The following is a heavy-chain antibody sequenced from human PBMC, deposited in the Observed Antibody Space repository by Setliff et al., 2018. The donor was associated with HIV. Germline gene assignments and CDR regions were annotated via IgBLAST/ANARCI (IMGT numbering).Heavy chain of an antibody. CDR1: GASSSSHY. D-gene: IGHD3-16*01. V-gene: IGHV4-4*07. CDR2: ISTSGTT. J-gene: IGHJ4*02. CDR3: ARVSTDYVWGSFLSSGPYYFDF. Sequence: SETLSLTCAVSGASSSSHYWSWIRQPAGMRLEWIGHISTSGTTNYSPSLKSRVTISADTSKSQFSLKLTSVTAADTAAYFCARVSTDYVWGSFLSSGPYYFDFWGQGALVTVSS.